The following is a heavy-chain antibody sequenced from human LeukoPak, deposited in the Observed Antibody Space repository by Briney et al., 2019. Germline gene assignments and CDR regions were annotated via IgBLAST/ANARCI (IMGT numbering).Heavy chain of an antibody. CDR3: AKVGRSGSYYRYYYYYMDV. CDR1: GFTFSSYA. J-gene: IGHJ6*03. V-gene: IGHV3-23*01. D-gene: IGHD1-26*01. Sequence: GGSLRLSCAASGFTFSSYAMSWVRQAPGKGLEWVSAISGSGGSTYYADSVKGRFTISRDNSKNTLYLQMNSLRAEDTAVYYCAKVGRSGSYYRYYYYYMDVWGKGTTVTVSS. CDR2: ISGSGGST.